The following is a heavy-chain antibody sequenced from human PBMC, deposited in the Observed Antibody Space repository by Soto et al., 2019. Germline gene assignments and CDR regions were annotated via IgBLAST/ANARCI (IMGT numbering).Heavy chain of an antibody. V-gene: IGHV3-66*01. CDR3: ARDDVRCDGGRCYGVPLYV. CDR1: GFTVSSKY. J-gene: IGHJ6*04. CDR2: IQSGGPT. Sequence: EVHLVESGGGLVQPGGSLRLSCAASGFTVSSKYMSWVRQAPGKGLEWVSLIQSGGPTYYADSVKGRFTISRDTSENTLHLQMDSLRAEDTAVYYCARDDVRCDGGRCYGVPLYVWGKGTTVTVSS. D-gene: IGHD2-15*01.